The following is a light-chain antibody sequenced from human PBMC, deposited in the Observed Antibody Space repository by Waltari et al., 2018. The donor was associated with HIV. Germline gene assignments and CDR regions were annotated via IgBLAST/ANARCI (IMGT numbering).Light chain of an antibody. Sequence: AIQLTQSPSSLSASVGDRVRITCRASQDISSALAWYRQKPGKAPKLLIYDASSLGSGDPSRFSGSGSGTDFTHTIRSLQPEDFATYYCEHFNTDMLTFGGGTKVEIK. V-gene: IGKV1-13*02. CDR2: DAS. J-gene: IGKJ4*01. CDR1: QDISSA. CDR3: EHFNTDMLT.